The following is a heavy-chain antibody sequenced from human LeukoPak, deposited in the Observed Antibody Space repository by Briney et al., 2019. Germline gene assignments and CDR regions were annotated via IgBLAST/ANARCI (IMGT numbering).Heavy chain of an antibody. V-gene: IGHV3-30*18. Sequence: PGGSLRLSCAASGFTFSSYGMHWVRQAPGKGLEWVAVISYDGSNKYYADSVKGRFTISRDNSKNTLYLQMNSLRAEDTAVYYCAKGSFWQQLVPEDLRIDYWGQGTLVTVSS. CDR1: GFTFSSYG. CDR2: ISYDGSNK. D-gene: IGHD6-13*01. J-gene: IGHJ4*02. CDR3: AKGSFWQQLVPEDLRIDY.